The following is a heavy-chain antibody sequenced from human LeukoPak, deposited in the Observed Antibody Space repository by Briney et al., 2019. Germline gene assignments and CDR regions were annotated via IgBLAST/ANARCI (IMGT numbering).Heavy chain of an antibody. CDR2: IWYDGSNK. CDR1: GFTFSSYG. Sequence: PGGSLRLSCAASGFTFSSYGMHWVRQAPGKGLEWVAVIWYDGSNKYYADSVKGRFTISRDNSKNTLYLQMNSLRAEDTAVYYCARSGTYYDFWSGYSYYYGMDVWGQGTTVTVSS. CDR3: ARSGTYYDFWSGYSYYYGMDV. D-gene: IGHD3-3*01. J-gene: IGHJ6*02. V-gene: IGHV3-33*01.